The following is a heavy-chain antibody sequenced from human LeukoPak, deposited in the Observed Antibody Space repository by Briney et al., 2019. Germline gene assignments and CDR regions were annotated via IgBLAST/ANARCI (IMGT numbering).Heavy chain of an antibody. CDR3: ARHSRDDGSSGSDTVDNWYFDL. V-gene: IGHV4-34*01. CDR2: INHSGST. D-gene: IGHD3-22*01. CDR1: GGSFRGYY. Sequence: SETLSLTCAVYGGSFRGYYWSWIRQPPGKGLEWIGEINHSGSTNYNPSLKSRVTISVDTSKNQFSLKLSSVTAADTAVYYCARHSRDDGSSGSDTVDNWYFDLWGRGTLVTVSS. J-gene: IGHJ2*01.